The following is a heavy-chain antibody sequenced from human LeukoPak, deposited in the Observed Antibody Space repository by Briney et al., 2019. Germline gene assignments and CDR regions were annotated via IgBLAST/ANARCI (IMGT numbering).Heavy chain of an antibody. CDR2: IKQDGSEK. D-gene: IGHD5-18*01. V-gene: IGHV3-7*01. Sequence: GGSLRLSCAASGFTFSRYWMSWVRQAPGKGLEWVANIKQDGSEKYYVDSVKGRFTISRDNAKNSLYLQMNSLRAEDTAVYYCAMRDTAMDYGYYYYYMDVWGKGTTVTVSS. CDR3: AMRDTAMDYGYYYYYMDV. CDR1: GFTFSRYW. J-gene: IGHJ6*03.